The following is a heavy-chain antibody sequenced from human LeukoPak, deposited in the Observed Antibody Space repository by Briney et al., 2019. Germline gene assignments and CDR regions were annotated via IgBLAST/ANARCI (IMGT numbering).Heavy chain of an antibody. J-gene: IGHJ3*02. CDR2: IYYSVST. CDR3: ARGGTYYYGSGSSRAFDI. Sequence: SETLSLTCTVSGSSISSGYYWGWIRQPPGKGLEWIGSIYYSVSTYYNPSLKSRVTISVDTSKNQFSLKLSSVTAADTAVYYCARGGTYYYGSGSSRAFDIWGQGTMVTVSS. D-gene: IGHD3-10*01. V-gene: IGHV4-38-2*02. CDR1: GSSISSGYY.